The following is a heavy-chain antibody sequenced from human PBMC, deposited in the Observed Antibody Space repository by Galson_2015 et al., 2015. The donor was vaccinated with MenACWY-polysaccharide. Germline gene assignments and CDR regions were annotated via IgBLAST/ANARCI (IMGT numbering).Heavy chain of an antibody. CDR2: ISAYNGNT. Sequence: SVKVSCKASGYTFTSYGISWVRQAPGQGLEWMGRISAYNGNTNYAQKLQGRVTMTTDTSTSTAYMELRSLRSDDTAVYYCARDRPGGDYFDYWGQGTLVTVSS. CDR3: ARDRPGGDYFDY. J-gene: IGHJ4*02. V-gene: IGHV1-18*01. CDR1: GYTFTSYG. D-gene: IGHD3-16*01.